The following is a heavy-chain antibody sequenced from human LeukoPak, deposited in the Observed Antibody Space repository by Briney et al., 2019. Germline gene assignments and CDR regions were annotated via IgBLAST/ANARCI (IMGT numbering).Heavy chain of an antibody. D-gene: IGHD6-13*01. Sequence: PGGSLRLSCAASGFTFSDYYMSWIRQAPGKGLEWVSGISGSGGSTNYADSVKGRFTIFRDNSKNTLYLQMNSLRAEDTAVYYCAKDVYSSSSWFDLWGQGTLVTVSS. CDR2: ISGSGGST. J-gene: IGHJ5*02. CDR3: AKDVYSSSSWFDL. V-gene: IGHV3-23*01. CDR1: GFTFSDYY.